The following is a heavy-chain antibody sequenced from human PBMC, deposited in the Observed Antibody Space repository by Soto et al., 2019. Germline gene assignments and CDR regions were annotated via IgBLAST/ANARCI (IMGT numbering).Heavy chain of an antibody. CDR2: INHSGST. J-gene: IGHJ5*02. CDR1: GGSFSGYY. Sequence: SETLSLTCAVYGGSFSGYYWSWIRQPPGKGLEWIGEINHSGSTNYNPSLKSRVTISVDTSKNQFSLKLSSVTAADTAVYYCARGRPYYYGSGSRVDPWGQGTLVTVSS. D-gene: IGHD3-10*01. CDR3: ARGRPYYYGSGSRVDP. V-gene: IGHV4-34*01.